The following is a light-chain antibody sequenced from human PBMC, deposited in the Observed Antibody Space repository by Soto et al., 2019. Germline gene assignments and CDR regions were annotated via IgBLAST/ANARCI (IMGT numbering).Light chain of an antibody. CDR2: AAS. CDR1: QSISSY. J-gene: IGKJ1*01. CDR3: QQSYSTPWT. Sequence: DIQMTQSPYSLSASVGDRVTITCRASQSISSYLNWYQQKPGKAPKLLIYAASSLQSGVPSRFSGSGSGTGFTLTISSLQPEDFATYYCQQSYSTPWTFGQGTKVDIK. V-gene: IGKV1-39*01.